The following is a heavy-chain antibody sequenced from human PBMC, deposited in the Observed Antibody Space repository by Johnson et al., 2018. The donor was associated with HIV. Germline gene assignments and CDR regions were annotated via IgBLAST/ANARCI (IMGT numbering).Heavy chain of an antibody. J-gene: IGHJ3*02. D-gene: IGHD5-18*01. CDR2: IKQDGSEK. Sequence: VQLVESGGGLVQPGGSLRLSCAASGLTFSSYWTGWVRQAPGKGLEWVANIKQDGSEKYYVDSLTGRFTISRDNAKYSLYLQMNSLRAEDTAVYYCTTAKWLLGAFDIWGQGTMVTVSS. CDR3: TTAKWLLGAFDI. CDR1: GLTFSSYW. V-gene: IGHV3-7*05.